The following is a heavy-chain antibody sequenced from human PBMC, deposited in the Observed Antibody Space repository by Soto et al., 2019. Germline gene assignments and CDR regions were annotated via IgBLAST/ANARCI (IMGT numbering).Heavy chain of an antibody. J-gene: IGHJ4*02. CDR3: ARDFNSYGYSD. CDR2: FYYTGST. CDR1: GASMSGSY. V-gene: IGHV4-59*01. D-gene: IGHD5-18*01. Sequence: SETLSLTCTVSGASMSGSYWSWIRQPPGKGLEWIGFFYYTGSTSYNPSLKSRVTISGDTSKSQFTLKVTSVTAADTAVYFCARDFNSYGYSDWGQGTPVTVSS.